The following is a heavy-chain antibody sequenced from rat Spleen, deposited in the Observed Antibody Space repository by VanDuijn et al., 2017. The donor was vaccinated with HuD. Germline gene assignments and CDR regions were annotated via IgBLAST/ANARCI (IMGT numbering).Heavy chain of an antibody. CDR1: GFTFSNYD. D-gene: IGHD1-1*01. J-gene: IGHJ2*01. V-gene: IGHV5S13*01. CDR3: ARHLWWSTGHGGYFDY. Sequence: EVQLVESGGGLVQPGRSLKLSCAASGFTFSNYDMAWVRQAPTKGLEWIASISTGGGNTYYRDSVKGRFTISRDNAKNTQYLQMDSLRSEDTATYYCARHLWWSTGHGGYFDYWGQGVMVTVSS. CDR2: ISTGGGNT.